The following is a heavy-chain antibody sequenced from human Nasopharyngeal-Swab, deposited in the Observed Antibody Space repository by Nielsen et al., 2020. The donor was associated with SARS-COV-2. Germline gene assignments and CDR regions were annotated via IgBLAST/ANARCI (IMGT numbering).Heavy chain of an antibody. D-gene: IGHD3-22*01. Sequence: GESLKISCSASGFNLSSYEMNWVRQAPGKGLEWVSYIGSFGSTIYSDSVKGRITVSRDNAKNSLYLQMNSLRAEDTAVYYCARGDSSGLPQAVYGMDVWGQGTTVSVSS. J-gene: IGHJ6*02. V-gene: IGHV3-48*03. CDR2: IGSFGSTI. CDR3: ARGDSSGLPQAVYGMDV. CDR1: GFNLSSYE.